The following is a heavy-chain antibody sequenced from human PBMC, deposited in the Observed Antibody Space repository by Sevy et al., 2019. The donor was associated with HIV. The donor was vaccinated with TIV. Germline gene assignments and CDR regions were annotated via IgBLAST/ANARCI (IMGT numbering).Heavy chain of an antibody. J-gene: IGHJ6*02. V-gene: IGHV4-59*01. Sequence: SETLSLTCTVSSGSISSYYWSWIRQPPGKGLEWIGYIYYSGSTNYNPSLKSRVTISVDTSKNQFSLKLSSVTAADTAVYYCARTDTGEYYYGMDVWGQGTTVTVSS. CDR2: IYYSGST. CDR3: ARTDTGEYYYGMDV. D-gene: IGHD3-10*01. CDR1: SGSISSYY.